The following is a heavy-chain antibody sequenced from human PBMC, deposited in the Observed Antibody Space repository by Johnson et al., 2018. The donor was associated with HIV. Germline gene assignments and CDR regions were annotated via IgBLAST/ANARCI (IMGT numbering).Heavy chain of an antibody. CDR2: ISYDGSNK. Sequence: QVQLVESGGGVVQPGRSLRLSCAASGFTFSSYAMHWVRQAPGKGLEWVAVISYDGSNKYYSDSVKGRFTISSDNSKNTLYLQMKSRRAEDTAVYYWARRGDGSSGGAFGIWGQGTMVTVSS. D-gene: IGHD6-6*01. J-gene: IGHJ3*02. CDR1: GFTFSSYA. CDR3: ARRGDGSSGGAFGI. V-gene: IGHV3-30-3*01.